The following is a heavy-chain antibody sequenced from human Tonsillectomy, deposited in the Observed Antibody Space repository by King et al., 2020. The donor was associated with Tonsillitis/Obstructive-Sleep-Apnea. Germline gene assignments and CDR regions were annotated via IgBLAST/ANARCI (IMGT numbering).Heavy chain of an antibody. CDR1: GFTFSSYS. CDR3: AREVIGRNPRYYYYMDV. D-gene: IGHD3-16*02. V-gene: IGHV3-21*01. J-gene: IGHJ6*03. CDR2: ISSSSSYI. Sequence: VQLVESGGGLVKPGGSLRLSCAASGFTFSSYSMNWVRQAPGKGLEWVSSISSSSSYIYYADSVKGRFPISRDNAKNSLYLQINSLRAEDTAVYYCAREVIGRNPRYYYYMDVWGKGTTVTVSS.